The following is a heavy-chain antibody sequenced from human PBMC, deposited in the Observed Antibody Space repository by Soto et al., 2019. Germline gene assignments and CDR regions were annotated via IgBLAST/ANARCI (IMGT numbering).Heavy chain of an antibody. V-gene: IGHV1-69*13. J-gene: IGHJ4*02. CDR1: GYTFTSYG. CDR2: IIPIFGTA. CDR3: ARVLGAAAGIDY. Sequence: SVKVSCKASGYTFTSYGISWVRQAPGQGLEWMGGIIPIFGTANYAQKFQGRVTITADESTSTAYMELSSLRSEDTAVYYCARVLGAAAGIDYWGQGTLVTVSS. D-gene: IGHD6-13*01.